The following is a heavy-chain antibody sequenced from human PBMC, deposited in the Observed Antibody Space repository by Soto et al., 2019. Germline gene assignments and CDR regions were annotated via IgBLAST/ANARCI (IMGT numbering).Heavy chain of an antibody. V-gene: IGHV1-18*01. Sequence: QDQLVQSGVEVKKPGASVKVSCKASGYSFTNYGITWVRQAAGQGFEWMGWISAYNGNTKYAQKLRGRVTMNTDASTSTAYLELRSLTSDDTAVYYCARDRGVAPPVAGNTHYYYYMDVWGKGTTVTVSS. CDR1: GYSFTNYG. J-gene: IGHJ6*03. D-gene: IGHD6-19*01. CDR2: ISAYNGNT. CDR3: ARDRGVAPPVAGNTHYYYYMDV.